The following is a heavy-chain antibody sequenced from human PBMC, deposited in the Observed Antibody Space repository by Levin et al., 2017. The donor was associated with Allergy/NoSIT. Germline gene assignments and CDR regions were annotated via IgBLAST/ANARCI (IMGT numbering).Heavy chain of an antibody. V-gene: IGHV4-59*11. CDR2: IYSSGTT. CDR3: ARGGRLENVVLSHHLDS. D-gene: IGHD1-1*01. J-gene: IGHJ4*02. Sequence: SQTLSLTCTVSGGSLASHYWNWIRQSPGKGLEWIGYIYSSGTTSYNPSLESRVSMSIDTSKNQFSLWLNSVTAADTAVYFCARGGRLENVVLSHHLDSWGQGTLVSVSS. CDR1: GGSLASHY.